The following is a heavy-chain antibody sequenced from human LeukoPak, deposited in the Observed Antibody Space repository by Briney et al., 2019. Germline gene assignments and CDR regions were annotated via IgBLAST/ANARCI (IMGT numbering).Heavy chain of an antibody. Sequence: GGSLRLSCAASGFTFRNYAMSWVRQTPGKGLEWVGRIISKTGGGTTDYAAPVKGRFTISRDDSKNTVYLQMNSLKTEDTAIYYCSTFIGTAGTDYWGQGAQVTVSS. CDR2: IISKTGGGTT. CDR1: GFTFRNYA. D-gene: IGHD6-13*01. J-gene: IGHJ4*02. CDR3: STFIGTAGTDY. V-gene: IGHV3-15*01.